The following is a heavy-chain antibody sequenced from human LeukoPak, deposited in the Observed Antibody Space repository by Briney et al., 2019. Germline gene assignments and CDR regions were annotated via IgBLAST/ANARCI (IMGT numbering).Heavy chain of an antibody. V-gene: IGHV1-69*04. Sequence: GASVKVSCKASGGTFSSYAISWVRQAPGQGLEWMGRIIPILGIANYAQEFQGRVTITADKSTSTAYMELSSLRSEDTAVYYCARSRAYCSGGSCYSPWSPWGQGTLVTVSS. CDR2: IIPILGIA. CDR1: GGTFSSYA. D-gene: IGHD2-15*01. CDR3: ARSRAYCSGGSCYSPWSP. J-gene: IGHJ5*02.